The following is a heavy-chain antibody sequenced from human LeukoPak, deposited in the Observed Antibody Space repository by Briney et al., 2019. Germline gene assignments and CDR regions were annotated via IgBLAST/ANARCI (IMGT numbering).Heavy chain of an antibody. D-gene: IGHD4-17*01. Sequence: PGGSLRLSCAASGFTFSSYSMNWVRQPPGKGLEWIGEINHSGSTNYNPSLKSRVTISVDTSKNQFSLKLSSVTAADTAVYYCARSLHDYGDYSFDYWGQGTLVTVSS. V-gene: IGHV4-34*01. CDR3: ARSLHDYGDYSFDY. J-gene: IGHJ4*02. CDR1: GFTFSSYS. CDR2: INHSGST.